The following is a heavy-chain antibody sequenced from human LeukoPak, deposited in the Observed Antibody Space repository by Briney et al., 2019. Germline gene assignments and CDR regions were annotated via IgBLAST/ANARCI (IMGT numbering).Heavy chain of an antibody. CDR1: GGSISSYY. D-gene: IGHD3-22*01. Sequence: SETLSLTCTVSGGSISSYYWSWIRQPAGKGLEWIGRIYTSGSTNYNPSLKSRVTISVDTSKNQFSLKLSSVTAADTAVYYCARGGDSSAYYLLDAFDIWGQGTMVTVSS. CDR2: IYTSGST. CDR3: ARGGDSSAYYLLDAFDI. V-gene: IGHV4-4*07. J-gene: IGHJ3*02.